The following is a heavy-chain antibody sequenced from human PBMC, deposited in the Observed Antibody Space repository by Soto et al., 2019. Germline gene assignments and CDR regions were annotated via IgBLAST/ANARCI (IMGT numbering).Heavy chain of an antibody. Sequence: VQLVESGGGVVQPGRSLRLSCAASGSTFSNYGMHWVRQAPGKGPEWVAVIWYDGRNKYYGESVKGRFSISRDNSKNTLYLDINSLRTEDTAVYYCARDRGSHGPSYFDSWGQGSMVIVSS. J-gene: IGHJ4*02. D-gene: IGHD3-10*01. CDR3: ARDRGSHGPSYFDS. CDR2: IWYDGRNK. V-gene: IGHV3-33*01. CDR1: GSTFSNYG.